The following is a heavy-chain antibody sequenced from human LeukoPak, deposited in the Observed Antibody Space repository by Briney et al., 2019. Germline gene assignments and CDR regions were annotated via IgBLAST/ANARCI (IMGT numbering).Heavy chain of an antibody. Sequence: SETLSLTCTVSGYSISSGYYWGWIRQPPGKGLEWIGSIYHSGSTYSNPSLKSRVTISVDTSKNQFSLKLSSVTAADTAVYYCARAGSDCSSTSCPPRNYYYMDVWGKGTTVTVSS. V-gene: IGHV4-38-2*02. D-gene: IGHD2-2*01. J-gene: IGHJ6*03. CDR1: GYSISSGYY. CDR2: IYHSGST. CDR3: ARAGSDCSSTSCPPRNYYYMDV.